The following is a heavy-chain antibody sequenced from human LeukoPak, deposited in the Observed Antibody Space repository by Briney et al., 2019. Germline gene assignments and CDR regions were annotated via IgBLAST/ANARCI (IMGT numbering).Heavy chain of an antibody. CDR2: IYPGYSDT. J-gene: IGHJ3*02. D-gene: IGHD3-3*01. V-gene: IGHV5-51*01. Sequence: GESLKISCKGSGYRFTSDWIGWVRQMPGKGLELIGIIYPGYSDTRYSPSFQGPLTISADKSISTAYLQWSSLKASDTAMYYCARQDYDFWSGYPAQGAFDIWGQGTMVTVSS. CDR1: GYRFTSDW. CDR3: ARQDYDFWSGYPAQGAFDI.